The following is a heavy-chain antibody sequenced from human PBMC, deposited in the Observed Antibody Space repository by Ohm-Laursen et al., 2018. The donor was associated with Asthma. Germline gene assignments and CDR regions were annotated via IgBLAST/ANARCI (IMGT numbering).Heavy chain of an antibody. D-gene: IGHD1-26*01. CDR3: ARIGPEWELPGREYSLHH. Sequence: SLRLSCAASGYTFSRYSIHWVRQIPGKGLEWVASISTASSFIYYADSVRGRFTTSRDNARNSAYLQMNSLGAEDTALYYCARIGPEWELPGREYSLHHWGEGTLVTVSS. CDR2: ISTASSFI. V-gene: IGHV3-21*01. J-gene: IGHJ1*01. CDR1: GYTFSRYS.